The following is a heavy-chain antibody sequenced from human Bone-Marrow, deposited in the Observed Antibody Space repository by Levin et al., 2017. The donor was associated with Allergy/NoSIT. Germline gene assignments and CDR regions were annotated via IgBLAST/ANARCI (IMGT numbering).Heavy chain of an antibody. J-gene: IGHJ4*02. V-gene: IGHV3-7*01. Sequence: GGSLRLSCAASGFTFSSYWMSWVRQAPGKGLEWVANIKQDGSEKYYVDSVKGRFTISRDNAKNSLYLQMNSLRAEDTAVYYCARDLGHRGSGPLYYFDYWGQGTLVTVSS. D-gene: IGHD3-16*01. CDR3: ARDLGHRGSGPLYYFDY. CDR1: GFTFSSYW. CDR2: IKQDGSEK.